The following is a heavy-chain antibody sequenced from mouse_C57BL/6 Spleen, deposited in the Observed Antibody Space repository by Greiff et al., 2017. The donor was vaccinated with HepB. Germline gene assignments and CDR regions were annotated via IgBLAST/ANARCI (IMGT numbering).Heavy chain of an antibody. CDR1: GFSLTSYG. V-gene: IGHV2-2*01. CDR2: IWSGGST. CDR3: ARNAPYLLLPMDY. Sequence: VKLVESGPGLVQPSQSLSITCTVSGFSLTSYGVHWVRQSPGKGLEWLGVIWSGGSTDYNAAFISRLSISKDNSKSQVFFKMNSLQADDTAIYYCARNAPYLLLPMDYWGQGTSVTVSS. J-gene: IGHJ4*01. D-gene: IGHD1-1*01.